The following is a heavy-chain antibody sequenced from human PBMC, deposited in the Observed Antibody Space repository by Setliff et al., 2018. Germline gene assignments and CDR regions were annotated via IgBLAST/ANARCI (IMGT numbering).Heavy chain of an antibody. CDR1: RGSISSSGYY. V-gene: IGHV4-39*01. Sequence: PSETLSLTCTVSRGSISSSGYYWVWIRQPPGKGLEWIGSIYSGGNTYNNASLKSRVTISVDTSKNQFSLRLSSVAAADTAVYYCATSGQHLVPIDYWGQGTLVTV. CDR2: IYSGGNT. CDR3: ATSGQHLVPIDY. J-gene: IGHJ4*02. D-gene: IGHD6-13*01.